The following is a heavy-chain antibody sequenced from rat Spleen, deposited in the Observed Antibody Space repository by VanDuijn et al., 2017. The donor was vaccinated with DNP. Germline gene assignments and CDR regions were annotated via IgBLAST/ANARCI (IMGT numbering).Heavy chain of an antibody. CDR2: ITYDGSNT. CDR1: GFTFSDHN. D-gene: IGHD1-4*01. CDR3: AGRPPPTRGPFDF. V-gene: IGHV5-7*01. Sequence: EVQLVESGGGLVQPGRSLIISCTASGFTFSDHNMAWVRQAPKKGLEWVATITYDGSNTYYRDSVKGRFIISRNNARSTLYLQMDSLRSDDTATYYCAGRPPPTRGPFDFWGPGTMVTVSS. J-gene: IGHJ1*01.